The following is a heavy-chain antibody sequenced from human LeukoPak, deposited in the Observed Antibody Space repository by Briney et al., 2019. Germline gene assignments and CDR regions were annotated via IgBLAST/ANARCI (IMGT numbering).Heavy chain of an antibody. J-gene: IGHJ3*02. Sequence: GGSLRLSCAASGFTFSSYWMSWVRQAPGKGLEWVANIKQDGSEKYYVDSVKGRFTISRDNAKKSLYLQMNSLRAEDTAVYYCARDPDSSGYYYGGAFDIWGQGTMVTVSS. CDR2: IKQDGSEK. CDR3: ARDPDSSGYYYGGAFDI. CDR1: GFTFSSYW. D-gene: IGHD3-22*01. V-gene: IGHV3-7*01.